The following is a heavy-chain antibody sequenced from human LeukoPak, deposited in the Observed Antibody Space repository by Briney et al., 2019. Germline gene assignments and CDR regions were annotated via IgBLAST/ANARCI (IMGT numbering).Heavy chain of an antibody. CDR3: ARHHYYDSSDYPYFDY. V-gene: IGHV3-11*06. Sequence: GGSLRLSCAASGFTFSDYYMSWIRQAPGKGLEWVSYISSSSSYTNYADSVKGRFTISRDNAKNSLYLQMNSLRAEDTAVYYCARHHYYDSSDYPYFDYWGQGTLVTVSS. J-gene: IGHJ4*02. CDR1: GFTFSDYY. D-gene: IGHD3-22*01. CDR2: ISSSSSYT.